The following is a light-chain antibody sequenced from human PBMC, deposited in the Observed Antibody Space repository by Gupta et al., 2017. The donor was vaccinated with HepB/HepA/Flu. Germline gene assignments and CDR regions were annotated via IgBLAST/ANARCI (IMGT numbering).Light chain of an antibody. CDR1: SSDVGSYNL. CDR2: EVS. CDR3: CSYADASSLYV. J-gene: IGLJ1*01. V-gene: IGLV2-23*02. Sequence: QSALTQPGSVSVSPGQSITISCTGTSSDVGSYNLVSWYQQHPGKAPKLMIFEVSKRPSGISYRFSGSKSGSTASLTISGLQAEDEGDYYCCSYADASSLYVFGSGTKVTVL.